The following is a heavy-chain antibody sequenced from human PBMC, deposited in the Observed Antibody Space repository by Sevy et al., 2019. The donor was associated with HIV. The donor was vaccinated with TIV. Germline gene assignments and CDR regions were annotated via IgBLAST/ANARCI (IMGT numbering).Heavy chain of an antibody. V-gene: IGHV1-2*02. CDR2: INPNSGGT. CDR3: ARWEAAVGRNWFDP. Sequence: ASVKVSCKASGYTVTGYYMHWVRQAPGQGLEWMGWINPNSGGTNYAQKFQGRVTMTRDTSISTTYMELIRLRSDDTAVYYCARWEAAVGRNWFDPWGQGTLVTVSS. CDR1: GYTVTGYY. D-gene: IGHD6-13*01. J-gene: IGHJ5*02.